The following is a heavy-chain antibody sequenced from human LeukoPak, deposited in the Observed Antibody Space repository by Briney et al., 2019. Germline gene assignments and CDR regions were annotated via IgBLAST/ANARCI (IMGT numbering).Heavy chain of an antibody. J-gene: IGHJ6*02. CDR3: AKELYPYYYYYGMDV. D-gene: IGHD2-2*02. CDR1: GFTFSSYS. CDR2: ISSSSSTI. V-gene: IGHV3-48*01. Sequence: GGSLRLSCAASGFTFSSYSMNWVRQAPGKGLEWVSYISSSSSTIYYADSVKGRFTISRDNAKNSLYLQMNSLRAEDTAVYYCAKELYPYYYYYGMDVWGQGTTVTVSS.